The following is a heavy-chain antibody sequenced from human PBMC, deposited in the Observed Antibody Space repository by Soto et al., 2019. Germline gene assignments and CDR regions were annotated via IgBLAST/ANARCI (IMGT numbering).Heavy chain of an antibody. J-gene: IGHJ4*02. V-gene: IGHV3-30-3*01. D-gene: IGHD3-9*01. CDR2: ISYDGSNK. CDR1: GFTFSSYA. CDR3: ARAQRHTLWVQAGSSDILTGAYDY. Sequence: PGGSLRLSCAAPGFTFSSYAMHWVRQAPGKGLEWVAVISYDGSNKYYADSVKGRFTISRDNSKNTLYLQMNSLRAEDTAVYYCARAQRHTLWVQAGSSDILTGAYDYWGQGTLVTVSS.